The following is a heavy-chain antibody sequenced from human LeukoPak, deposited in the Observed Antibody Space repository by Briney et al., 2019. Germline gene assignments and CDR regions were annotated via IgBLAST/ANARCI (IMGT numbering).Heavy chain of an antibody. CDR3: ARSRDFYFDY. J-gene: IGHJ4*02. V-gene: IGHV3-7*01. D-gene: IGHD2-21*02. CDR1: EFTFSNYW. CDR2: VKQDGSEK. Sequence: GGSLRLSCAASEFTFSNYWMSWVRQAPGKGLEWVANVKQDGSEKYHVDSVKGRFTISRDNARNSLYLQMNNLRAEDTAVYYCARSRDFYFDYWGQGTLVTVSS.